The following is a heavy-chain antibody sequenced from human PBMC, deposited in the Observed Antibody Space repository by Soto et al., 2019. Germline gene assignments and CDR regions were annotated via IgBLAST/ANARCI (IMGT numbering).Heavy chain of an antibody. J-gene: IGHJ4*02. Sequence: QVQLVQSGAEVKKPGASVQVSCKTSGYTFTSYGISWVRQAPGQGLEWMGWISGNNGNTNYAQKLQGRVTMNTDTTTSTAYMELRSLRSDDTAVYYCARDLAVGLVDYWGQGTLVTVSS. V-gene: IGHV1-18*01. CDR1: GYTFTSYG. D-gene: IGHD6-19*01. CDR2: ISGNNGNT. CDR3: ARDLAVGLVDY.